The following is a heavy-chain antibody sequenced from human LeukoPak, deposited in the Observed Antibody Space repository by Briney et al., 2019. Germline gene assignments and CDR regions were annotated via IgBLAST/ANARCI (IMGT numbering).Heavy chain of an antibody. CDR3: TRHRGGRFSESYCDH. D-gene: IGHD3-10*01. CDR2: ISSSGIT. Sequence: SETLSLTCTVSGGSFHAYYWSWIRQPPGKGLEWIAYISSSGITDYNPSLKSRVTISVDSSTNQFSLELRSVTAADTAVYYCTRHRGGRFSESYCDHWGQGSLVTVSS. V-gene: IGHV4-4*09. J-gene: IGHJ4*02. CDR1: GGSFHAYY.